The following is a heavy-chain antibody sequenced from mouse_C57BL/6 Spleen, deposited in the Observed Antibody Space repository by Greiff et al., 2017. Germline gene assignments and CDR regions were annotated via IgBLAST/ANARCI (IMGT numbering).Heavy chain of an antibody. J-gene: IGHJ2*01. CDR2: IYPRSGNT. Sequence: VQLQQSGAELARPGASVKLSCKASGYTFTSYGISWVKQRTGQGLEWIGEIYPRSGNTYYNEKFKGKATLTADKSSSTAYMELRSLTSEDSAVYFCARYPITTVVEDYFDYWGQGTTLTVSS. CDR1: GYTFTSYG. CDR3: ARYPITTVVEDYFDY. V-gene: IGHV1-81*01. D-gene: IGHD1-1*01.